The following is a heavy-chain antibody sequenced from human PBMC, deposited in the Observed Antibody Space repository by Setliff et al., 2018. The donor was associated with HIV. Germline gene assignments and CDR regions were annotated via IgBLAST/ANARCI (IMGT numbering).Heavy chain of an antibody. CDR2: IKTDGGTT. J-gene: IGHJ4*02. V-gene: IGHV3-48*01. D-gene: IGHD3-16*01. Sequence: PWGSLRLSCVGSGFTFKTYSMNWVRQAPGKGLEWLSYIKTDGGTTYDADSVEGRFTISRDNAKNSLYLQMDNLTVDDTAVYFCARGRCSDAACFFDYWGQGTQVTVSS. CDR1: GFTFKTYS. CDR3: ARGRCSDAACFFDY.